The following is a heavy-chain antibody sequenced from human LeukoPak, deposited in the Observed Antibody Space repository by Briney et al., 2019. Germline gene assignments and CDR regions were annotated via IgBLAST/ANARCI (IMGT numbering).Heavy chain of an antibody. D-gene: IGHD3-16*01. CDR2: INHSGST. J-gene: IGHJ6*03. CDR3: ARGSVWGHYYYYMDV. Sequence: SETLSLTSAVYGGSFSGYYWSWIRQPPGKGLEWIGEINHSGSTNYNPSLKSRVTISVDTSKNQFSLKLSSVTAADTAVYYCARGSVWGHYYYYMDVWGKGTTVTVSS. V-gene: IGHV4-34*01. CDR1: GGSFSGYY.